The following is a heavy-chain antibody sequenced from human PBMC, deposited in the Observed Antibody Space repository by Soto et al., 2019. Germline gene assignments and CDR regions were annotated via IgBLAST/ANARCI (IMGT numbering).Heavy chain of an antibody. CDR2: IIPTFGRT. CDR1: GDTFSSYA. CDR3: ARGSPSDY. V-gene: IGHV1-69*13. Sequence: SVKVSCKASGDTFSSYAISWVRQAPGKGLEWMGKIIPTFGRTNYAQKFQGRLTISADDSTSTAYMELSSLRSEDTAAYYCARGSPSDYWGQGTLVTVSS. J-gene: IGHJ4*02.